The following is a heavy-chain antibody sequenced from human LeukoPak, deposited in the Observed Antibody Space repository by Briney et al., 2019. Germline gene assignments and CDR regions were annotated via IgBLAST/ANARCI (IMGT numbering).Heavy chain of an antibody. V-gene: IGHV3-30*18. J-gene: IGHJ4*02. CDR2: ISYDGSNK. D-gene: IGHD4-17*01. CDR1: GFTFSSYG. Sequence: GGSLRLSCAASGFTFSSYGMHWVRQAPGKGLEWVAVISYDGSNKYYADSVKGRFTISRDNSKKTLYLQMNSLRAEDTAVYYCAKEATFYGEIDYWGQGTLVTVSS. CDR3: AKEATFYGEIDY.